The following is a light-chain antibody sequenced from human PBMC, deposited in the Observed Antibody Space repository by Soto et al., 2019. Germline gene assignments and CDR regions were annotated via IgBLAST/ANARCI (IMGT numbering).Light chain of an antibody. V-gene: IGKV2-24*01. CDR3: MQATQSYT. CDR2: KIS. J-gene: IGKJ2*01. CDR1: QSLVHIDGNTY. Sequence: DIVLNQTRLSSPVTLGQPASISCRSSQSLVHIDGNTYFNWLQQRPGQPPRLLIYKISNRFPGVPDRFSGSGAGTDFTLKISRVEAEDVGVYYCMQATQSYTFGQGTRLEIK.